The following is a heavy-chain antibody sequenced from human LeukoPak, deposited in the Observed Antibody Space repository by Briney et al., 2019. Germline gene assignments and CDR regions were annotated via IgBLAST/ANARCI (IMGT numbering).Heavy chain of an antibody. CDR3: AKVGSGDYGYYYYYYMDV. CDR1: GFTFSIYT. D-gene: IGHD2-21*02. J-gene: IGHJ6*03. CDR2: ISSSSSYI. V-gene: IGHV3-21*01. Sequence: GGSLRLSCAASGFTFSIYTMNWVRQAPGKGLEWVSSISSSSSYIYYADSLKGRFTISRDNSKNTLYLQMNSLRAEDTAVYYCAKVGSGDYGYYYYYYMDVWGKGTTVTVSS.